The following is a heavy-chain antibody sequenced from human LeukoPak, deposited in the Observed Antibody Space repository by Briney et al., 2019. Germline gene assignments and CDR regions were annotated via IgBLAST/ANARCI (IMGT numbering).Heavy chain of an antibody. CDR1: GTYY. D-gene: IGHD3-10*01. CDR2: ISTSGST. Sequence: SQTLSLTCTYSGTYYWSWIRQPAGKGLEWIGRISTSGSTNYNPSLKSRVTISVDTSKNQFSPKLSSVPAADTAVYYCARDLGGGWFDPGGQGTLVTVSS. J-gene: IGHJ5*02. CDR3: ARDLGGGWFDP. V-gene: IGHV4-61*02.